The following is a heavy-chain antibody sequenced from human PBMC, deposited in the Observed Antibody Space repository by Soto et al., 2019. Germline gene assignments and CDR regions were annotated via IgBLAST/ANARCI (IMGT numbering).Heavy chain of an antibody. J-gene: IGHJ4*02. CDR2: ISGRSTTV. V-gene: IGHV3-48*02. CDR3: ARDPSAYYSDSSGFYSDY. D-gene: IGHD3-22*01. Sequence: GGSLRLSCAASGFTFSSYSMNWVRQAPGKGLEWVSYISGRSTTVYYANSVKGRFTISRDNAKNLLYLQMNSLRDEDTAVYYCARDPSAYYSDSSGFYSDYWGQGTLVTV. CDR1: GFTFSSYS.